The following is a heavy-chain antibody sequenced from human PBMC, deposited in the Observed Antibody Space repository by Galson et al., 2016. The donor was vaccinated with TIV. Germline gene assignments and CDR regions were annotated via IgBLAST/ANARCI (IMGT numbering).Heavy chain of an antibody. D-gene: IGHD5-18*01. V-gene: IGHV3-9*01. CDR2: INWHGNSV. J-gene: IGHJ6*02. CDR1: GFSFQNYA. Sequence: SLRLSCASSGFSFQNYAIHWARQAPGKGLEWVSAINWHGNSVVYADSVKGRFTISRDNGRHSLYLQMNNLRGEDTALYYCAKDLKPDASMDYYFYSGMDVWGQGTTVIVSS. CDR3: AKDLKPDASMDYYFYSGMDV.